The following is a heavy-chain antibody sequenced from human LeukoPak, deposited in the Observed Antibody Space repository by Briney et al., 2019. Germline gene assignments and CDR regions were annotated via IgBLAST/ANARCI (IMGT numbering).Heavy chain of an antibody. CDR2: GLHTGSA. V-gene: IGHV4-34*01. Sequence: SETLSLTCTVSGVSITTYYWSWIRQPPGKGLEWIGEGLHTGSANYNPSLKSRVTISVDTSKKQFSLKLTSVTAADTAVYYCARGLRYFGLSWGQGTLVTVSS. CDR3: ARGLRYFGLS. CDR1: GVSITTYY. D-gene: IGHD3/OR15-3a*01. J-gene: IGHJ4*02.